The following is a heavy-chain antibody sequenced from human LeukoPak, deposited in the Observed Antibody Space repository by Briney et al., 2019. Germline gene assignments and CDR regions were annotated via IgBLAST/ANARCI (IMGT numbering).Heavy chain of an antibody. D-gene: IGHD3-3*01. CDR2: IYHSGST. CDR3: ARHYTLDPIVPFDY. J-gene: IGHJ4*02. Sequence: SSETLSLTCTVSGYSISSGYYWGWIRQPPGKGLEWIGSIYHSGSTYYNPSLKSRVTISVDTSKNQFSLKLSSVTAADTAVYYCARHYTLDPIVPFDYWGQGTLVTVSS. V-gene: IGHV4-38-2*02. CDR1: GYSISSGYY.